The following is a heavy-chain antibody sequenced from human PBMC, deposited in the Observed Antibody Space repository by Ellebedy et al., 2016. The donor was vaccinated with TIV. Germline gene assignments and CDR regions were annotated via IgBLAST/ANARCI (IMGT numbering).Heavy chain of an antibody. CDR2: IYPSSDDT. V-gene: IGHV1-18*01. CDR3: ARDYPYYESGNY. D-gene: IGHD3-22*01. J-gene: IGHJ4*02. Sequence: AASVKVSCKASGYTFTSYGLSWVRQAPGQGLEWMGWIYPSSDDTYSAQSLQGRLTMTTDTSTTTVYMELRSLRSDDTAVYYCARDYPYYESGNYWGQGTLVTVSS. CDR1: GYTFTSYG.